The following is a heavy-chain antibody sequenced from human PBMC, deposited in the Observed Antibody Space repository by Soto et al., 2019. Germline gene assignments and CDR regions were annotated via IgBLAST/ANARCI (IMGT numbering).Heavy chain of an antibody. Sequence: PWGSLRLSCAASGFTFSSYSMNWVRQAPGKGLEWVSSISSSSSYIYYADSVKGRFTISRDNAKNSLYLQMNSLRAEDTAVYYCARAFPPGYSSSLVWSSEYFQHWGQGTLVTVSS. V-gene: IGHV3-21*01. J-gene: IGHJ1*01. CDR2: ISSSSSYI. CDR1: GFTFSSYS. CDR3: ARAFPPGYSSSLVWSSEYFQH. D-gene: IGHD6-13*01.